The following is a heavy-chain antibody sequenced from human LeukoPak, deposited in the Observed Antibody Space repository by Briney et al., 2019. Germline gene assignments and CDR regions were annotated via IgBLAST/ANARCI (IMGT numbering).Heavy chain of an antibody. CDR2: IYSGGST. Sequence: PGGSLRLSCAASGFTVSNNYMSWVRQAPGKGLEWVSVIYSGGSTYYADSVKGRFTISRDNSKNTLYVQMNSLRAEDTAVYYCVSRLWGSGTLYWGQGTLVTVSS. CDR1: GFTVSNNY. CDR3: VSRLWGSGTLY. V-gene: IGHV3-66*01. J-gene: IGHJ4*02. D-gene: IGHD3-10*01.